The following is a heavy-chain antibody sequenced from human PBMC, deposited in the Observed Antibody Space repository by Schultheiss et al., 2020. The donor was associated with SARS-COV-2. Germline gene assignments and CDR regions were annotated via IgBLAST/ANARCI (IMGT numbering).Heavy chain of an antibody. J-gene: IGHJ4*02. Sequence: GGSLRLSCAASGFTFSDYYMSWIRQAPGKGLEWVSYISSSSSTIYYADSVKGRFTISRDNSKNTLYLQMNSLRAEDTAVYYCARRVPAAIYFDYWGQGTLVTVSS. V-gene: IGHV3-11*04. CDR2: ISSSSSTI. CDR1: GFTFSDYY. CDR3: ARRVPAAIYFDY. D-gene: IGHD2-2*01.